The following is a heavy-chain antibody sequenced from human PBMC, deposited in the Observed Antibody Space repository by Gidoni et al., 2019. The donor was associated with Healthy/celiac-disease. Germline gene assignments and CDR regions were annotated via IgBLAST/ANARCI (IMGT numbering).Heavy chain of an antibody. V-gene: IGHV3-73*01. CDR2: IRSKANSYAT. CDR1: GFTFRVSA. Sequence: EVQLVESGGGLVQPGGSLKLSCAASGFTFRVSAMHWVRQASGKGLEWVGRIRSKANSYATAYAASVKGRFTISRDDSKNTAYLQMNRLKTEDTAVYYCTRMLGDRFSGYYYYMDVWGKGTTVTVSS. J-gene: IGHJ6*03. CDR3: TRMLGDRFSGYYYYMDV. D-gene: IGHD3-10*02.